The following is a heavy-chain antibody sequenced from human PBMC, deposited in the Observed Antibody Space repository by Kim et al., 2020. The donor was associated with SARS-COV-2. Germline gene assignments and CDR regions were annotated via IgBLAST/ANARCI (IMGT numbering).Heavy chain of an antibody. D-gene: IGHD1-1*01. CDR3: ARSRELEPSQTRYNGFDT. V-gene: IGHV6-1*01. CDR2: TYYRSKWYN. CDR1: GDSVSSIGAA. Sequence: SQTLSLTCVISGDSVSSIGAAWHWIRQSPSRGLEWLGRTYYRSKWYNDYAVSVKSRITINPDTPKNQFSLQLNSVTPEDTAVYYCARSRELEPSQTRYNGFDTWGQGTLVTVSS. J-gene: IGHJ5*02.